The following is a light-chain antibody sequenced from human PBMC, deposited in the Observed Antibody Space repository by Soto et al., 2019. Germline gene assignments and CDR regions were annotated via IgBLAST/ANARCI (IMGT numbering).Light chain of an antibody. J-gene: IGKJ1*01. CDR1: QSISSS. Sequence: IPRTPSPSTLSASVGDRVIITCRASQSISSSLAWYQQKPGKAPKLLIYDASSLESGLPSKFSGRGSGTEFTLTISRLQADDFVTYFCQQYNSYPWTFGQGTKVDI. CDR3: QQYNSYPWT. V-gene: IGKV1-5*01. CDR2: DAS.